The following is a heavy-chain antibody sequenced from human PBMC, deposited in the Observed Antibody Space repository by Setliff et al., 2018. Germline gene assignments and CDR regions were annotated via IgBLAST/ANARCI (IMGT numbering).Heavy chain of an antibody. D-gene: IGHD4-17*01. CDR3: ARGPSPTVTPSRLIYFYHMDV. CDR1: GDPSNAYG. CDR2: IIPVLGMT. V-gene: IGHV1-69*10. J-gene: IGHJ6*03. Sequence: SVKVSCKASGDPSNAYGVSWVRQAPGQGLEWMGAIIPVLGMTDYAQKFQGRLTITADQSTTTVYMELSGLRFDDTALYYCARGPSPTVTPSRLIYFYHMDVWGTGTTVTVSS.